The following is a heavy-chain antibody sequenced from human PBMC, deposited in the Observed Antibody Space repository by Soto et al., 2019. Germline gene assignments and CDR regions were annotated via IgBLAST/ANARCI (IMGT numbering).Heavy chain of an antibody. CDR1: EFSFRNYG. D-gene: IGHD2-2*01. Sequence: GGSLRLSCVASEFSFRNYGMHWVRQAPGKGLEWVAVISYEEINNKNYADSVKGRFTISRDNSENTLYLQMDSLRAEDTAVYYCAKGYCSGPSCYRGYGMDVWGQGTTVTVSS. CDR2: ISYEEINNK. V-gene: IGHV3-30*18. CDR3: AKGYCSGPSCYRGYGMDV. J-gene: IGHJ6*02.